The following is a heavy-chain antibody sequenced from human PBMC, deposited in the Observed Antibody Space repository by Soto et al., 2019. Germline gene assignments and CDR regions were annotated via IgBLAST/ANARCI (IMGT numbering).Heavy chain of an antibody. Sequence: EVQLLESGGALVQPGGSLRLSCAASGFTFSNYAMTWVRQAPGKGLEWVSSIDGSGGSTFYADSVKGRFTISRDNSKNTLYLQMNSLRAEDTAVYYCASDYSSSWFTLDYWGQGTLVTVSS. D-gene: IGHD6-13*01. CDR2: IDGSGGST. J-gene: IGHJ4*02. CDR1: GFTFSNYA. CDR3: ASDYSSSWFTLDY. V-gene: IGHV3-23*01.